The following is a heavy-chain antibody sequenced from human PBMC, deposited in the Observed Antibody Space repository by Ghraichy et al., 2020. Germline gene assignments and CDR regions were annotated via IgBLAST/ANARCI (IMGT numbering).Heavy chain of an antibody. Sequence: GGSLRLSCAASGFTFSTYEMNWVRQAPGKGLEWVSYIRSSGRSISYVDPVKGRFTISRDNAKSSLYLQMNSLRAEDTAVYYCARPSTGTPGDYWGQGTLVTVSS. CDR3: ARPSTGTPGDY. J-gene: IGHJ4*02. V-gene: IGHV3-48*03. CDR1: GFTFSTYE. CDR2: IRSSGRSI. D-gene: IGHD1-1*01.